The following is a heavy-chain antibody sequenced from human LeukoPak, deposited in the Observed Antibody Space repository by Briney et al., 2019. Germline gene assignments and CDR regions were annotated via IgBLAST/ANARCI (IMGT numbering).Heavy chain of an antibody. CDR1: GFTFSSYG. CDR2: IRYDGSNK. CDR3: AKDFQGLLWFGERPLDY. D-gene: IGHD3-10*01. Sequence: PGGSLRLSCAAPGFTFSSYGMHWVRQAPGKGLEWVAFIRYDGSNKYYADSVKGRFTISRDNSKNTLYLQMNSLRAEDTAVYYCAKDFQGLLWFGERPLDYWGQGTLVTVSS. J-gene: IGHJ4*02. V-gene: IGHV3-30*02.